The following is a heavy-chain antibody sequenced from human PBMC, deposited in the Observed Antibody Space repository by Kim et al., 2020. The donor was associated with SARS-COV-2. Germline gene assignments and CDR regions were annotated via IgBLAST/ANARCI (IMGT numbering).Heavy chain of an antibody. CDR1: GFTFGDYA. Sequence: GGSLRLSCTASGFTFGDYAMSWFRQAPGKGLEWVGFIRSKAYGGTTEYAASVKGRFTISRDDSKSIAYLQMNSLKTEDTAVYYCTREWGDSSGYHLLWYYGMDVWGQGTTVTVSS. V-gene: IGHV3-49*03. CDR3: TREWGDSSGYHLLWYYGMDV. CDR2: IRSKAYGGTT. J-gene: IGHJ6*02. D-gene: IGHD3-22*01.